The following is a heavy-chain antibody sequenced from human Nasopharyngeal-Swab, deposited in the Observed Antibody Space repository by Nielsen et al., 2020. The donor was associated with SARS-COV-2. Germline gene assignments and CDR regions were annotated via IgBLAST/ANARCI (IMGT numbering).Heavy chain of an antibody. CDR2: INPSGGST. J-gene: IGHJ3*02. V-gene: IGHV1-46*01. CDR3: ARDSTYYYDSSGSDGAFDI. D-gene: IGHD3-22*01. Sequence: WVRQAPGQGLEWMGIINPSGGSTSYAQKFQGRVTMTRDTSTSTVYMELSSLRSEDTAVYYCARDSTYYYDSSGSDGAFDIWGQGTMVTVSS.